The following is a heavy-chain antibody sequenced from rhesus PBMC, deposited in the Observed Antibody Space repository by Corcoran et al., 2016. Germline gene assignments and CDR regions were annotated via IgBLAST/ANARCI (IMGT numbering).Heavy chain of an antibody. V-gene: IGHV2S1*01. CDR3: ARITGVLIKGDV. J-gene: IGHJ5-1*01. Sequence: QVTLKESGPALVKPTQTLTLTCIFSGFSLTTGGMGVGWIRQPPGKALEWLESIYWDDSKYYTKSLKTRLTNSKGTSKNQVVLTMTNMDLVDTATYYCARITGVLIKGDVWGAGVLVTVSS. CDR1: GFSLTTGGMG. D-gene: IGHD3-34*01. CDR2: IYWDDSK.